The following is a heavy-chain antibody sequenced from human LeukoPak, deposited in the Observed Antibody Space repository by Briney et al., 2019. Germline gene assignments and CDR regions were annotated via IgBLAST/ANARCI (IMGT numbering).Heavy chain of an antibody. Sequence: PRRSRRLSCVLSGLSFDANSMRWVRPVPGEGLEWDSATSWDSGSIGYADSVKGRFTIPRDNDKNSLYLQMNSLRAEDTALYYCAKDRHWGQGTLVTVSS. V-gene: IGHV3-9*01. CDR2: TSWDSGSI. CDR1: GLSFDANS. CDR3: AKDRH. J-gene: IGHJ4*02.